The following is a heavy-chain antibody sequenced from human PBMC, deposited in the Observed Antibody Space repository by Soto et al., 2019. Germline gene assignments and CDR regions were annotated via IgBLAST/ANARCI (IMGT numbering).Heavy chain of an antibody. D-gene: IGHD3-22*01. CDR1: GFTFNTYA. CDR3: AKGFHSSGSVKYGMDV. Sequence: PGGSLRLSCTASGFTFNTYAMSWVRQAPGKGLEWVSTVSPSGGSTYYADSVKGRFTISRDNSKNVLFVQINSLRAEDTAVYYCAKGFHSSGSVKYGMDVWGQGTTVTVSS. J-gene: IGHJ6*02. V-gene: IGHV3-23*01. CDR2: VSPSGGST.